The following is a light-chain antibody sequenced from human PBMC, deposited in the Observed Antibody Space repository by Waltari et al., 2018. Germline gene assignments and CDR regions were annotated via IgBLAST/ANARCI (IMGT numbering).Light chain of an antibody. CDR1: QSVSSK. CDR2: GAS. Sequence: EIVMTQYQATLSVSPGERATLSCRAGQSVSSKLAWYQQKPGQAPRLLIYGASTRATGLPARFSGSGSGTEFTLTISIIQSEDFAVYYCQQYNNWPPWTFGQGTKVEIK. CDR3: QQYNNWPPWT. J-gene: IGKJ1*01. V-gene: IGKV3-15*01.